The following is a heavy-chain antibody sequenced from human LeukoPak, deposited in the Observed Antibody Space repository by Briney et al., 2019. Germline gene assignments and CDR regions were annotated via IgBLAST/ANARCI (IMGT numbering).Heavy chain of an antibody. Sequence: GGSLRLSCAASGFTFSSYSMNWVRQAPGKGLEWVSSISSSSSYIYYADSAKGRFTISRDNAKNSLYLQMNSLRAEDTAVYYCARTIAAAGTLDFDYWGQGTLVTVSS. CDR2: ISSSSSYI. J-gene: IGHJ4*02. CDR1: GFTFSSYS. CDR3: ARTIAAAGTLDFDY. D-gene: IGHD6-13*01. V-gene: IGHV3-21*01.